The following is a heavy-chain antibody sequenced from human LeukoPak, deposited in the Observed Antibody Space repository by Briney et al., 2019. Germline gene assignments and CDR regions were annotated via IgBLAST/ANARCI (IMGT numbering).Heavy chain of an antibody. V-gene: IGHV4-31*03. D-gene: IGHD2-15*01. CDR3: ARDWAPRRYCSGGSCYPWYFDL. CDR2: IYYSGST. J-gene: IGHJ2*01. CDR1: GGSISSGGYY. Sequence: SETLSLTCTVSGGSISSGGYYWSWIRQHPGKGLEWIGYIYYSGSTYYNPSLKSRVTISVDTSKNQFSLKLSSVTAADTAVYYCARDWAPRRYCSGGSCYPWYFDLWGRGTLVTVSS.